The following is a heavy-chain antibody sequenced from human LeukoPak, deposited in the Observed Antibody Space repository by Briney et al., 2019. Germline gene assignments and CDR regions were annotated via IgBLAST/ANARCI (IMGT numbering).Heavy chain of an antibody. Sequence: SETLSLTCTVSGGSISSYYWSWIRQPAGKGLEWIGRIYTSGSTNYNPSLKSRVTMSVDTSKNQFSLKLSSVPAADTAVYYCARAPLPSRYCSSTSCYTAIDYWGQGTLVTVSS. V-gene: IGHV4-4*07. J-gene: IGHJ4*02. CDR3: ARAPLPSRYCSSTSCYTAIDY. CDR1: GGSISSYY. D-gene: IGHD2-2*02. CDR2: IYTSGST.